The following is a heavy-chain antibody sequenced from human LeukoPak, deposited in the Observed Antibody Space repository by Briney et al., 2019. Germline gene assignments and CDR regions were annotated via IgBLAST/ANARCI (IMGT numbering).Heavy chain of an antibody. J-gene: IGHJ4*02. CDR2: IRNNAATT. CDR3: ARSSTNMVLYYFDF. V-gene: IGHV3-23*01. Sequence: GGSLRLSCVASGITFSNFAMTWVRQAPGKGLEWVASIRNNAATTAYADSVKGRFTISRDNSKNTLYLQMDSLRAEDTAVYYCARSSTNMVLYYFDFWGQGTLVPVSS. D-gene: IGHD3-10*01. CDR1: GITFSNFA.